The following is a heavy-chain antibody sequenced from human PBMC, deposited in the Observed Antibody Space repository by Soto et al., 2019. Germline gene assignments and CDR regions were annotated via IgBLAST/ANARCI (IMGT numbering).Heavy chain of an antibody. Sequence: QVQLVESGGGLVKPGGSLRLSCAASGIVFSDYMSWVRQAPGKGLEWLSYISGSGRTIYSADSVKRRFTISRDNATNSLYLQMVKVRTEHTAVYYTARILFPWGWFDPSGQGTLVTVSS. J-gene: IGHJ5*02. CDR2: ISGSGRTI. CDR1: GIVFSDY. CDR3: ARILFPWGWFDP. V-gene: IGHV3-11*01. D-gene: IGHD3-16*01.